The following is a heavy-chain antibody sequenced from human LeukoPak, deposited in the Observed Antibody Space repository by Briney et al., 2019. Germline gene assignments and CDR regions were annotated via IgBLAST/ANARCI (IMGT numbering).Heavy chain of an antibody. CDR3: ARRPGPIAAAVDY. Sequence: SETLSLSCAVYGGSFSGYYWSWIRQPPGKGLEWIGEINHSGSTNYNPSLKSRVTISVDTSKKQFFLKLISVTAADTAVYYCARRPGPIAAAVDYWGQGTLVTVSS. D-gene: IGHD6-13*01. V-gene: IGHV4-34*01. CDR2: INHSGST. CDR1: GGSFSGYY. J-gene: IGHJ4*02.